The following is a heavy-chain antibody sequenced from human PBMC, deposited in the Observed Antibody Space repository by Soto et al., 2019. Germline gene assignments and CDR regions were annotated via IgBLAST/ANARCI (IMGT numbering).Heavy chain of an antibody. CDR1: GGSFSGYY. J-gene: IGHJ6*02. D-gene: IGHD3-10*01. V-gene: IGHV4-34*01. CDR2: INHSGST. Sequence: SETLSLTCAVYGGSFSGYYWSWIRQPPGKGLEWIGEINHSGSTNYNPSLKSRVTISVDTSKNQFSLKLSSVTAADTAVYYCGRSRSYGSGSYHYYYCMDVWGQGTTVTVSS. CDR3: GRSRSYGSGSYHYYYCMDV.